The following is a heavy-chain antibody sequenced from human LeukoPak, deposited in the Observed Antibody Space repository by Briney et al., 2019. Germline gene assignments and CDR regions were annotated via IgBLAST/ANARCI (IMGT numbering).Heavy chain of an antibody. D-gene: IGHD3-10*01. CDR1: GGSISSSSYY. Sequence: SETLSLTCTVSGGSISSSSYYWGWIRQPPGKGLEWIGSIYYSGSTYYNPSLKSRVTISVDTSKNQFSLKLSSVTAADTAVYYCARHRVFGDPSKYFDPWGQGTLVTVSS. CDR3: ARHRVFGDPSKYFDP. J-gene: IGHJ5*02. CDR2: IYYSGST. V-gene: IGHV4-39*01.